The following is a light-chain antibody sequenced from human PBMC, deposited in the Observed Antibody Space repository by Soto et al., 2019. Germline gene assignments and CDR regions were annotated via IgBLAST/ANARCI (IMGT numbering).Light chain of an antibody. Sequence: DIQMTQSPSSVSASVGYRVTITCRASQGINSRLAWYQQKPGKGPKVLIYAATSLQSGVPSRFSGSGSGTDFTLTISSLQPEDFANYYCQQGDSFPLTFGGGTKVDIK. CDR2: AAT. V-gene: IGKV1-12*01. CDR3: QQGDSFPLT. CDR1: QGINSR. J-gene: IGKJ4*01.